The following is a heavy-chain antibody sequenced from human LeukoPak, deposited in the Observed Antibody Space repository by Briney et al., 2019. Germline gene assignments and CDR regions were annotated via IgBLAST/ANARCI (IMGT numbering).Heavy chain of an antibody. J-gene: IGHJ4*02. D-gene: IGHD2-21*02. V-gene: IGHV1-46*01. CDR2: INPSGGST. Sequence: ASVKVSCKASGYTFISYFIHWLRQAPGQGLEWMGIINPSGGSTRYAQKFQGRVTMTRDTSTSTVYMEMSSLRSEDTAVYYCARSGGDAIRPFDYWGQGTLVPVSS. CDR1: GYTFISYF. CDR3: ARSGGDAIRPFDY.